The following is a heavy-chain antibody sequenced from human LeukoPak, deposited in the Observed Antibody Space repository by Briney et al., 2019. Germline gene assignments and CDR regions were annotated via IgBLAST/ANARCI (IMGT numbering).Heavy chain of an antibody. CDR2: IYYSGST. CDR3: ARSDYCGGDCYRYFDL. Sequence: SETLSLTCIVSGGSISPYYWSWIRQPPGKGLEWIGYIYYSGSTKYNPSLKSRVTISVDTSKNQFSLKLSSVTAADTAVYYCARSDYCGGDCYRYFDLWGRGTLVTVSS. V-gene: IGHV4-59*12. J-gene: IGHJ2*01. CDR1: GGSISPYY. D-gene: IGHD2-21*02.